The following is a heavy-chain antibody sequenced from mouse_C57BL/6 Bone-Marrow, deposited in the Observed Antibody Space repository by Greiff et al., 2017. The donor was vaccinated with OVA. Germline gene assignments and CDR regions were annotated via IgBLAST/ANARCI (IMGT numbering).Heavy chain of an antibody. D-gene: IGHD1-1*01. V-gene: IGHV14-4*01. Sequence: VQLQQSGAELVRPGASVKLSCTASGFNIKDDYMHWVKQRPEQGLEWIGWIDPENGDTEYASKFQGKATITADTSSNTAYLQLSSLTSEDTAVYYCTKGYYGTWFACWGQGTLVTVSA. CDR3: TKGYYGTWFAC. J-gene: IGHJ3*01. CDR2: IDPENGDT. CDR1: GFNIKDDY.